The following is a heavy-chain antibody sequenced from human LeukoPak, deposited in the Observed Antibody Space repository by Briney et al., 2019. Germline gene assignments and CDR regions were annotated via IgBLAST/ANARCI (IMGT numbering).Heavy chain of an antibody. Sequence: SETLSLTCAVPCYSLSSGYYWGWIRQPPGKGLEWIGSIYHSGSTYYNPSLKSRVTISVDTSKNQFSLKLSSVTAADTAVYYCARAAAGRLAWFDPWGQGTLVTVSS. V-gene: IGHV4-38-2*01. CDR1: CYSLSSGYY. D-gene: IGHD6-13*01. J-gene: IGHJ5*02. CDR3: ARAAAGRLAWFDP. CDR2: IYHSGST.